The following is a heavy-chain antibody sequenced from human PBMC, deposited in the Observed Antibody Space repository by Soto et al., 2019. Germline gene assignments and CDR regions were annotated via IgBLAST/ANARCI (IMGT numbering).Heavy chain of an antibody. CDR1: GVSISSGGHY. Sequence: PSETLSLTCTVSGVSISSGGHYWSWIRQTPGKGLEWVGYIQVSGDTFYNPTLEGRVSMSVDTSNNQFSLDLTSVTAADTAVYYCVRDMSWSRPFWGQGTLVTVAS. CDR2: IQVSGDT. V-gene: IGHV4-30-4*01. D-gene: IGHD2-15*01. CDR3: VRDMSWSRPF. J-gene: IGHJ1*01.